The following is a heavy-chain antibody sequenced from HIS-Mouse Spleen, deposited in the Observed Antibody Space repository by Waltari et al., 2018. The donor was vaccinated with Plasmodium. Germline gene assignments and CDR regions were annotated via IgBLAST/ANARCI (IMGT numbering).Heavy chain of an antibody. J-gene: IGHJ2*01. Sequence: QLQLQESGPGLVKPSETLSLPCTVSGGPISSSSYYWGWIRQPPGQGLEWIGSIYYRGSTYYNPSLKSRVTISVDTSKNQFSLKLSSVTAADTAVYYCARQRSADWYFDLWGRGTLVTVSS. CDR2: IYYRGST. V-gene: IGHV4-39*01. CDR1: GGPISSSSYY. CDR3: ARQRSADWYFDL.